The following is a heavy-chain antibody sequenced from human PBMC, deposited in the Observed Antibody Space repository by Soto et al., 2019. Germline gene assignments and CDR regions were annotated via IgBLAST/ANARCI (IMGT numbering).Heavy chain of an antibody. CDR1: GFTFSSYG. CDR3: AKGRGIYRNPIITMVRDRGPYYFDY. CDR2: ISYDGINK. Sequence: GSLRLSCAASGFTFSSYGMHWVRQAPDKGLEWVAIISYDGINKYYANSVKCRFTISRDNSKNTLYLQMNSLRAEDTAVYYCAKGRGIYRNPIITMVRDRGPYYFDYWGQGTLVTVSS. J-gene: IGHJ4*02. V-gene: IGHV3-30*18. D-gene: IGHD3-10*01.